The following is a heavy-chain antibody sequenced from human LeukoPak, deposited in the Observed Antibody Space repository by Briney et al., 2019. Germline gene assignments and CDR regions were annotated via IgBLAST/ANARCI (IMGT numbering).Heavy chain of an antibody. Sequence: SETLSLTCAVSGGSISSGGYSWSWIRQPPGKGLEWIGYIYHSGSTYYNPSLKSRVTISVDRSKNQFSLKLSSVTAADTAVYYCGRGPPYDAFDIWGQGTMVTVSS. CDR1: GGSISSGGYS. CDR3: GRGPPYDAFDI. J-gene: IGHJ3*02. V-gene: IGHV4-30-2*01. CDR2: IYHSGST.